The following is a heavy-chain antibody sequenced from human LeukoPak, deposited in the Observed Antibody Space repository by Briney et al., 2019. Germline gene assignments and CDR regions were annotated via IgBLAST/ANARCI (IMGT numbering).Heavy chain of an antibody. Sequence: GGSLRLSCAASGFTFSTYVIHWVRQAPGKGLEWVALIWHDGRNKYYGDSVKDRFTISRDNSKNTLYLQMDSLRDEDTAVYYCARDRGYTYGHPLDYWGQGTLVTVSS. CDR1: GFTFSTYV. CDR3: ARDRGYTYGHPLDY. D-gene: IGHD5-18*01. J-gene: IGHJ4*02. CDR2: IWHDGRNK. V-gene: IGHV3-33*01.